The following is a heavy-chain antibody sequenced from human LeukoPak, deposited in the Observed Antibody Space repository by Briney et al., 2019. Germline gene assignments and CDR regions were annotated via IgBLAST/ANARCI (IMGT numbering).Heavy chain of an antibody. Sequence: GGSLRLSCAASGFTFSSYGMHWVRQAPGKGLEWVAVISYDGSNKYYADSVKGRFTISRDNSKNALYLQMNSLRAEDTAVYYCAKDFGQAAMVFGGPDYWGQGTLVTVSS. CDR2: ISYDGSNK. J-gene: IGHJ4*02. CDR1: GFTFSSYG. V-gene: IGHV3-30*18. D-gene: IGHD5-18*01. CDR3: AKDFGQAAMVFGGPDY.